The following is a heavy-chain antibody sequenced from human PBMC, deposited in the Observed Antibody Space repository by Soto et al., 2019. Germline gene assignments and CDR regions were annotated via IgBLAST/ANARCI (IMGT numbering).Heavy chain of an antibody. J-gene: IGHJ4*02. CDR1: GYFFRNYG. V-gene: IGHV1-18*04. CDR3: ARVDVRSGSDSKIEF. Sequence: GASVKVSWKASGYFFRNYGISWERQAPGQGHEWMGWINVYDGRTNYIQKFQDRVTMATDTWTNTAYLEVRNLRFDDTAVYYCARVDVRSGSDSKIEFWGQGTMVTVSS. CDR2: INVYDGRT. D-gene: IGHD2-21*02.